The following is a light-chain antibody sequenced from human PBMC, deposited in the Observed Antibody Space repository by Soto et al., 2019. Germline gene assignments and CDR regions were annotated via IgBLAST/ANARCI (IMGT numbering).Light chain of an antibody. CDR3: QQRSDWPPT. Sequence: EIVWTQSPATLSLSPVDRATLSFRASQSVRSCLAWYQQKPGQAPRLLIYDASNRATGIPARFGGSGSGTDFTLTVSSLEPEDFAVYYCQQRSDWPPTFGGGTKVDIK. CDR1: QSVRSC. J-gene: IGKJ4*01. V-gene: IGKV3-11*01. CDR2: DAS.